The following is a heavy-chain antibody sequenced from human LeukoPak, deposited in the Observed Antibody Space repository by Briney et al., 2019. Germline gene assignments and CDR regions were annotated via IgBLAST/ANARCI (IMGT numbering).Heavy chain of an antibody. D-gene: IGHD1-14*01. CDR1: GFTFSSYA. Sequence: GGSLRLSCAASGFTFSSYAMSWVRQAPGKGLEWVSAISGSGGSTYYADSVKGRFTSSRDNSKNTLYLQMNSLRAEDTAVYYCAKRNPGGRYYYYMDVWGKGTTVTVSS. V-gene: IGHV3-23*01. CDR3: AKRNPGGRYYYYMDV. CDR2: ISGSGGST. J-gene: IGHJ6*03.